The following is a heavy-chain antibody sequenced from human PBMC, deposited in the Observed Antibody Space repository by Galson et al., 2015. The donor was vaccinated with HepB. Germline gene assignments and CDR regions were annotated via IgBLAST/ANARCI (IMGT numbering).Heavy chain of an antibody. J-gene: IGHJ4*02. CDR1: GFTFSSYG. V-gene: IGHV3-30*18. D-gene: IGHD3-10*01. Sequence: SLRLSCAASGFTFSSYGMHWVRQAPGKGLEWVAVISYDGSNKYYADSVKGRFTISRDHSKNTLYLQMNSLRAEDTAVYYCAKDRGGEGYYFDYWGQGTLVTVSS. CDR2: ISYDGSNK. CDR3: AKDRGGEGYYFDY.